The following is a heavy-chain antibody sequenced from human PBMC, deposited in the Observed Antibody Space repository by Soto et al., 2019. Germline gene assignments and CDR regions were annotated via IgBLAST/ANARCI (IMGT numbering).Heavy chain of an antibody. D-gene: IGHD4-17*01. V-gene: IGHV4-39*01. CDR1: GGSISSSSYY. CDR2: IYYSGST. CDR3: ARHGVGTVTDQHFSDY. J-gene: IGHJ4*02. Sequence: QLQLQESGPGLVKPSETLSLTCTVSGGSISSSSYYWGWIRQPPGKGLEWIGSIYYSGSTYYNPSLKSRVTISVDTSKNQFSLKLSSVTAADTAVYYCARHGVGTVTDQHFSDYWGQGTLVTVSS.